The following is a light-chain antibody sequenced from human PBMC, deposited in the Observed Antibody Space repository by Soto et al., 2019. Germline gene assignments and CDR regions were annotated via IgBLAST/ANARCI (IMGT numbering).Light chain of an antibody. V-gene: IGLV3-1*01. CDR3: QAWDSSTVV. CDR1: KLGEKY. Sequence: SYELTQPPSVSVSPGQTASITCSGDKLGEKYACWYQQKPGQSPVLVIYQDGKRPSGIPERFSGSNSGNIATLTISGTQAMDEADYYCQAWDSSTVVFGGGTKLTVL. J-gene: IGLJ2*01. CDR2: QDG.